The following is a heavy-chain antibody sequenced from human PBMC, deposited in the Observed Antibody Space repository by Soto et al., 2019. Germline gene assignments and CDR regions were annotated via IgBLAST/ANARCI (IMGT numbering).Heavy chain of an antibody. CDR3: ARGGGGFQH. J-gene: IGHJ1*01. V-gene: IGHV3-66*01. D-gene: IGHD2-15*01. Sequence: EVQLVVSGGNLVQPGGSLRLSCAASGFAVSSNYMTWVRQAPGEGLEWVSVIYSGGNTDYADSVKSRFTISRDISKNTLYLEMNSLRAEDTAVYYCARGGGGFQHWGQGTLVTVSS. CDR1: GFAVSSNY. CDR2: IYSGGNT.